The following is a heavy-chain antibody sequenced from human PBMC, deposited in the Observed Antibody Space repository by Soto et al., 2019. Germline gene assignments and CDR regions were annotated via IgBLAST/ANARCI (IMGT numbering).Heavy chain of an antibody. CDR2: IYYSGTT. J-gene: IGHJ5*02. CDR1: GGSISSYY. D-gene: IGHD3-10*01. Sequence: SETLSLTCSVSGGSISSYYWSWIRQPPGKGLEWIGYIYYSGTTNYNPSLKSRVTMSVDTSKNQFSLQLASVTAADTAIYYCSTGGASSKWLDPWGRGTLVTVSS. CDR3: STGGASSKWLDP. V-gene: IGHV4-59*01.